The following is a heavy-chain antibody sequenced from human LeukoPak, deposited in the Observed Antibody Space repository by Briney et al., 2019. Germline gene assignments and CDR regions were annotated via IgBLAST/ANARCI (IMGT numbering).Heavy chain of an antibody. Sequence: GGSLRLSCAASGFTFSDYYMSWIRQAPGKGLEWVSYISSSGSTIYNADSVKGRVTISRDNAKNSLYLQMNSLRAEDTAVYYCARDVESSGYYYLSDWGQGTLVTVSS. CDR1: GFTFSDYY. CDR2: ISSSGSTI. CDR3: ARDVESSGYYYLSD. J-gene: IGHJ4*02. V-gene: IGHV3-11*01. D-gene: IGHD3-22*01.